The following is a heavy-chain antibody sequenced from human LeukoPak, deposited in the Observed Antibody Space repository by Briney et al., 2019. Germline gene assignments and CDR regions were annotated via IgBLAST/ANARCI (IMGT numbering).Heavy chain of an antibody. CDR2: ISYSGRT. CDR3: ARERTSGYSYYFDY. V-gene: IGHV4-59*01. CDR1: GGTISSYY. J-gene: IGHJ4*02. D-gene: IGHD3-22*01. Sequence: SETLSLTCTVAGGTISSYYWSWLRQPPGKGLEWIGYISYSGRTNYDPSLKSRITISVDTSKNQFSLKLSSVTAADTAVYYCARERTSGYSYYFDYWGQGTLVTVSS.